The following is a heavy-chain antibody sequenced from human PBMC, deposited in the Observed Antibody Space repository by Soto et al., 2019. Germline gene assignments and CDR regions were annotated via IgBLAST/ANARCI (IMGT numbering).Heavy chain of an antibody. CDR3: AREVQPGARPEFAC. Sequence: GGSLRLSCAASGFALSSHSMNWVRQAPGKGLEWVSLISSNSEDKFYADAVKGRLTISRDNAENSVWLQLDGLRVEDTFVYYCAREVQPGARPEFACWGQGALVTVSS. J-gene: IGHJ1*01. CDR1: GFALSSHS. V-gene: IGHV3-21*01. CDR2: ISSNSEDK. D-gene: IGHD7-27*01.